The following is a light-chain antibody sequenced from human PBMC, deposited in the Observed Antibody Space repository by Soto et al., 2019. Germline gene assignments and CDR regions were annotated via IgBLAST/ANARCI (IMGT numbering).Light chain of an antibody. CDR1: QSVRSNF. CDR3: QRYDSSPTWT. Sequence: EIVLTQSPGTLSLSPGERATLSCRASQSVRSNFLAWYQQKPGQAPRLLIYGASNRATGIPDRFSGSGSGTDFTLTITRLEPEDFAMYYCQRYDSSPTWTFGQGTKVEIK. V-gene: IGKV3-20*01. J-gene: IGKJ1*01. CDR2: GAS.